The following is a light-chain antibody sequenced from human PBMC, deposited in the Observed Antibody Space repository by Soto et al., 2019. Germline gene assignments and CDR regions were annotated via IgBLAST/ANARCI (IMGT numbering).Light chain of an antibody. J-gene: IGLJ2*01. CDR2: DVS. V-gene: IGLV2-14*01. Sequence: QSALTQPASVSGSPGQSITISCTGTSSDIGGYNFVSWYQQHPGKAPKLMIYDVSNRPSGVSNRFSGSKSGNTASLIISGLQAEDEADYYCSSYTSTSTFRLFDGGTKLTVL. CDR3: SSYTSTSTFRL. CDR1: SSDIGGYNF.